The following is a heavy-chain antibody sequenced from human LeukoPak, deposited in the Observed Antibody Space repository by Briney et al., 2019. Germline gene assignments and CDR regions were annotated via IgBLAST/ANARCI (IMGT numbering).Heavy chain of an antibody. CDR1: GFTVSSNY. CDR3: ARETAPYYYYYMDV. V-gene: IGHV3-53*01. Sequence: PGGSLRLSCAASGFTVSSNYMSWVRQAPGKGLEWVPVIYSGGSTYYADSVKGRFTISRDNSKNTLYLQMNSLRAEDTAVYYCARETAPYYYYYMDVWGKGTTVTVSS. CDR2: IYSGGST. J-gene: IGHJ6*03. D-gene: IGHD6-25*01.